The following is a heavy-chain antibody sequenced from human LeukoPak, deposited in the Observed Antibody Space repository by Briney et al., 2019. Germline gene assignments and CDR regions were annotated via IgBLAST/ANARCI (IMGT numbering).Heavy chain of an antibody. CDR2: IIPIFGTA. CDR3: ARGVGSPPPGY. V-gene: IGHV1-69*05. Sequence: GASVKVSCKASGGTFSSYAISWVRQAPGQGLEWMGGIIPIFGTANYAQKFQGRVTITTDESTGTAYMELSSLRSEDTAVYYCARGVGSPPPGYWGQGTLVTVSS. CDR1: GGTFSSYA. J-gene: IGHJ4*02.